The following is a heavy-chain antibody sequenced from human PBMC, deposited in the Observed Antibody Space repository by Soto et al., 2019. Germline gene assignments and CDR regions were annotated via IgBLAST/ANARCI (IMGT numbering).Heavy chain of an antibody. CDR2: ISYDGSNK. D-gene: IGHD3-3*01. CDR3: AKDRAWGSGYLDFDY. J-gene: IGHJ4*02. V-gene: IGHV3-30*18. Sequence: GGSLRLSCAASGFTFSSYGMHWVRQAPGKGLEWVAVISYDGSNKYYADSVKGRFTISRDNSKNTLYLQMNSLRAEDTAVYYCAKDRAWGSGYLDFDYWGQGTLVTVSS. CDR1: GFTFSSYG.